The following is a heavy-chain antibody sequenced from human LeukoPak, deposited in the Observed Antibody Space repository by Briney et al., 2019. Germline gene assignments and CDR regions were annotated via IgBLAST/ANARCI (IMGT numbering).Heavy chain of an antibody. D-gene: IGHD5-24*01. V-gene: IGHV3-53*01. Sequence: GGSLRLSCAPSMLTVSINYMSWVRESPEEGVEWVSVIYSGGSIYYADSVKGGFTISRDNSKNTLYLQMNSLRAEDAAVYYCARVEMATMNFDYWGQGTLVTVSS. CDR1: MLTVSINY. CDR3: ARVEMATMNFDY. CDR2: IYSGGSI. J-gene: IGHJ4*02.